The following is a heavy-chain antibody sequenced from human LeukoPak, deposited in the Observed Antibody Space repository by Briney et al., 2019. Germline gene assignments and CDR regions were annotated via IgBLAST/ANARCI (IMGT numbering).Heavy chain of an antibody. CDR3: ARCGAAVTTHFSH. D-gene: IGHD4-17*01. CDR1: GYSFSIYG. Sequence: ASVRVSCTASGYSFSIYGITWARQAPGQGLEYLGWISASDGTTDYAQKVQDRVPMTTDTSTSTAYLELRSLRSEDTAVYYCARCGAAVTTHFSHWGQGTLVTVSS. CDR2: ISASDGTT. V-gene: IGHV1-18*01. J-gene: IGHJ4*02.